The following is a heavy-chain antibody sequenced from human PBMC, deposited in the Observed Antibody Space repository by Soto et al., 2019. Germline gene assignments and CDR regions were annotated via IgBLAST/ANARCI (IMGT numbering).Heavy chain of an antibody. CDR3: ARDRTDSGYYTNWLDP. CDR1: GGTLGSGA. V-gene: IGHV1-69*06. CDR2: IIPIFGTT. J-gene: IGHJ5*02. Sequence: GASVKVSCKASGGTLGSGAITWVQKALGQGLEWVGRIIPIFGTTNYAQNLQGRVTISADKSTLTSYMELHSLTSDDTALYYCARDRTDSGYYTNWLDPWGQGTQVTVSS. D-gene: IGHD3-22*01.